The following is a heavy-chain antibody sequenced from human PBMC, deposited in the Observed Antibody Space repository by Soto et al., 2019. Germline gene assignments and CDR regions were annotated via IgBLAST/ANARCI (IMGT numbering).Heavy chain of an antibody. J-gene: IGHJ4*02. CDR3: ARDLGYGDYGGEDY. D-gene: IGHD4-17*01. Sequence: SETLSLTCTVSGGSISSGDYYWSWIRQPPGKGLEWIGYIYYSGSTYHNPSLKSRVTISVDTSKNQFSLKLSSVTAADTAVYYCARDLGYGDYGGEDYWGQGTLVTVSS. CDR2: IYYSGST. V-gene: IGHV4-30-4*01. CDR1: GGSISSGDYY.